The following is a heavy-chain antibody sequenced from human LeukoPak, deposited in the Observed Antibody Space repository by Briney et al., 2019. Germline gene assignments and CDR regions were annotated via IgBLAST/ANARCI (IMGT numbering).Heavy chain of an antibody. Sequence: GGSLRLSCAASGFTSTTYRMSWVRQAPGKGLEWVANIKQDGSEKYYVDSVKGRFTISRDNAKNSLYLQMNSLRAEDTAVYYCARYQGFSYYFYYMDVWGKGTTVTVSS. D-gene: IGHD3-3*01. V-gene: IGHV3-7*01. CDR2: IKQDGSEK. CDR1: GFTSTTYR. J-gene: IGHJ6*03. CDR3: ARYQGFSYYFYYMDV.